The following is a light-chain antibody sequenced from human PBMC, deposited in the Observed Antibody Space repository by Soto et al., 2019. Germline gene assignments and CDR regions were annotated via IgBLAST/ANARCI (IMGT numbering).Light chain of an antibody. V-gene: IGKV1-39*01. Sequence: DIQMTQSPSSLSASVGDRVTITCRASQSINTYLNWYQQKPGKAPNLLIYAASNLQSGVTSRFSGSGSGTDFTLTISSLQTADIATYYCQQSYGTPMYTFGQGTKLEIK. J-gene: IGKJ2*01. CDR1: QSINTY. CDR3: QQSYGTPMYT. CDR2: AAS.